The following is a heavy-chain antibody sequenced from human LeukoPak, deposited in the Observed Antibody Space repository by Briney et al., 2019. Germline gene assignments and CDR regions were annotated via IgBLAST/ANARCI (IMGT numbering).Heavy chain of an antibody. J-gene: IGHJ4*02. V-gene: IGHV1-46*01. Sequence: ASVKVSCKASGYTFTAYHMHWVRQAPGQGLEWMGIINPNDGSTNYAQRFQGRVTMTRDRSTSTVYMELSSPRSEDTAVYYYARGTQIDSSVYYAGHSDYWGQGTLVTVSS. CDR1: GYTFTAYH. CDR2: INPNDGST. D-gene: IGHD3-22*01. CDR3: ARGTQIDSSVYYAGHSDY.